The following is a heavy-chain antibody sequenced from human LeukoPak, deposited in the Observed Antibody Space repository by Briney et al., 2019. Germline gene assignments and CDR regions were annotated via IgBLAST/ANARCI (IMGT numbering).Heavy chain of an antibody. Sequence: SQTLSLTCAVSGGSISSSSYYWGWIRQPPGKGLEWIGSIYYSGSTYYNPSLKSRVTISVDTSKNQFSLKLSSVTAADTAVYYCAGGGMVRGVIWAFDIWGQGTMVTVSS. CDR3: AGGGMVRGVIWAFDI. V-gene: IGHV4-39*07. CDR2: IYYSGST. D-gene: IGHD3-10*01. CDR1: GGSISSSSYY. J-gene: IGHJ3*02.